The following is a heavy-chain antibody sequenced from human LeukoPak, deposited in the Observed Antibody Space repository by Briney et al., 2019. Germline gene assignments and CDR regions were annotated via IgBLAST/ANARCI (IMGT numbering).Heavy chain of an antibody. J-gene: IGHJ4*02. D-gene: IGHD1-26*01. V-gene: IGHV1-3*03. Sequence: GASVKVSCKASGYTFISYAMHWVRQAPGQRLEWMGWINAGNGNTKYSRDFQGRVTITRDTSASTAYMELSSLRSEDMAVYYCARSGRTMSYDYWGQGTLVTVSS. CDR2: INAGNGNT. CDR1: GYTFISYA. CDR3: ARSGRTMSYDY.